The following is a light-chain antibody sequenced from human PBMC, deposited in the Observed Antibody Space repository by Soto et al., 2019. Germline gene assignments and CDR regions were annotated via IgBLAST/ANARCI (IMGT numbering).Light chain of an antibody. CDR2: DAS. V-gene: IGKV1-5*01. CDR1: QSISSW. Sequence: DIHMTQSPSTLSVSVRDRVTITCRASQSISSWLAWYQQKPGKAPKLLIYDASSLQSGVPSRFSGSGSGTEFTLTISSLQPDDFATYFCQQYNTYSGYTFGQGTKLEIK. CDR3: QQYNTYSGYT. J-gene: IGKJ2*01.